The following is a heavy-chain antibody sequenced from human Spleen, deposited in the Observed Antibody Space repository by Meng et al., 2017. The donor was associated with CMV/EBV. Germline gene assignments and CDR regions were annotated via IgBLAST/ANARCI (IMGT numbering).Heavy chain of an antibody. CDR1: GFTFDDYA. D-gene: IGHD3-10*01. J-gene: IGHJ4*02. CDR3: SRPLRAPMVRGVIIPDH. Sequence: GGSLRLSCTASGFTFDDYAMSWVRQAPGKGLEWVDFIRSKGFGGTTEYAASVKGRFTISRDDSKSIVYLQMNSLKTEDTAVYFCSRPLRAPMVRGVIIPDHWGQGTLVTVSS. V-gene: IGHV3-49*04. CDR2: IRSKGFGGTT.